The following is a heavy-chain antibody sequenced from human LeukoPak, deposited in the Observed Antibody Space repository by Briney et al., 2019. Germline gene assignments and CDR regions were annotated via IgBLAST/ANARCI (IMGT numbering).Heavy chain of an antibody. CDR2: IFHSGNT. V-gene: IGHV4-39*07. J-gene: IGHJ5*02. CDR3: ARDADSSSPPRFDP. Sequence: SETLSLTCTVSGGSISRTSYYWGWIRQPPGEGLEWIGSIFHSGNTYYNPSLESRLTISVDKSKNQFSLKLSSVTAADTAVYYCARDADSSSPPRFDPWGQGTLVTVSS. D-gene: IGHD6-13*01. CDR1: GGSISRTSYY.